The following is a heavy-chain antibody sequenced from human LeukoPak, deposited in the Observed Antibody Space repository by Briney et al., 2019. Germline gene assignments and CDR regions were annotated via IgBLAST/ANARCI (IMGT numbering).Heavy chain of an antibody. CDR1: GFTFSSYS. J-gene: IGHJ4*02. CDR2: ITSSSSTI. CDR3: ARNRNYYGSGSSDS. V-gene: IGHV3-48*02. Sequence: PGGSLRLSCTASGFTFSSYSMNWVRQAPGKGLEWISYITSSSSTIFYADSVKGRFTISRDNAKNSLYLQMNSLRDEDTAVYYCARNRNYYGSGSSDSWGQGTLVAVSS. D-gene: IGHD3-10*01.